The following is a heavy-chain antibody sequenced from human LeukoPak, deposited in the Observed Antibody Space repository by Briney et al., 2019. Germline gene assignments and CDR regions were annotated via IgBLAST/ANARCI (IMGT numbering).Heavy chain of an antibody. CDR2: ITGTGATT. J-gene: IGHJ4*02. CDR1: GFTFSSYA. D-gene: IGHD2/OR15-2a*01. CDR3: AKDPTLSLFRSYYFDY. Sequence: PGGSLRLSCTASGFTFSSYAMSWVRQAPGKGLEWVSAITGTGATTYYADSVKGRFTISRDNSKNTLYLQMSSLRTEDTALYYCAKDPTLSLFRSYYFDYWGQGTLVTVSS. V-gene: IGHV3-23*01.